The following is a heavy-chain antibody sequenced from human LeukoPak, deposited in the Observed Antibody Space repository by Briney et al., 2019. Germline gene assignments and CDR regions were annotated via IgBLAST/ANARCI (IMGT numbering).Heavy chain of an antibody. V-gene: IGHV3-23*01. CDR1: GFTFSSYA. D-gene: IGHD5-12*01. CDR2: ISGSGGST. CDR3: AKDQLGQLGYSGYSSRTRGGNDY. Sequence: GGSLRLSCAASGFTFSSYAMSWVRQAPGKGLEWVSAISGSGGSTYYADSVKGRFTISRDNSKNTLYLQMNSLRAEDTAVYYCAKDQLGQLGYSGYSSRTRGGNDYWGQGTLVTVSS. J-gene: IGHJ4*02.